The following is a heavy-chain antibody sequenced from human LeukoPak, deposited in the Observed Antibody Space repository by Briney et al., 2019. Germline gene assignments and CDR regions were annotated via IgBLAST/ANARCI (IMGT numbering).Heavy chain of an antibody. V-gene: IGHV3-15*01. Sequence: GGSLRLSCVVSGFTFNNVWVSWVRQAPGKGLDWVGHIPAKTDGGTTNYAAPVKGRFTISRDDSKNTVFLEMNSLKSEDTGVYYCIGHFLAYWGQGTLVTVSS. CDR3: IGHFLAY. CDR2: IPAKTDGGTT. CDR1: GFTFNNVW. J-gene: IGHJ4*02.